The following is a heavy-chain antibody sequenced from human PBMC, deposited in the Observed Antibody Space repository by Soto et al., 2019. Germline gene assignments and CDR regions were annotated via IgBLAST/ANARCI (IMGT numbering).Heavy chain of an antibody. J-gene: IGHJ6*03. CDR1: GFTFSSYA. CDR2: ISGSGGST. CDR3: AKVGTPMVRGLKVGDYMDV. D-gene: IGHD3-10*01. Sequence: GGSLRLSCAASGFTFSSYAMSWVRQAPGKGLEWVSAISGSGGSTYYADYVKGRFTISRDNSKNTLYLQMNSLRAEDTAVYYCAKVGTPMVRGLKVGDYMDVWGKGTTVTVSS. V-gene: IGHV3-23*01.